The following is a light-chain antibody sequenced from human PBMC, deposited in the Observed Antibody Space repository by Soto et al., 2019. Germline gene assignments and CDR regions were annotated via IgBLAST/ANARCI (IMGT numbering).Light chain of an antibody. CDR3: SSYAGSHTFV. Sequence: QSALTQPPSASGSPGQSVTISCTGTSSDVGAYNYVSWYQQHPGKAPKLMIYEVSKRPSGVPDRFSGSKSGNTASLTASGLRAEDEADYFCSSYAGSHTFVFGAGTKLTVL. CDR2: EVS. CDR1: SSDVGAYNY. J-gene: IGLJ1*01. V-gene: IGLV2-8*01.